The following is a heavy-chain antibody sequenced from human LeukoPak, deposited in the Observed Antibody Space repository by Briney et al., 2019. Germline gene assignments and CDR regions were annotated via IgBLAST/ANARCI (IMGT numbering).Heavy chain of an antibody. CDR3: ARTKSDRYYYDSSGYLDY. V-gene: IGHV3-33*01. Sequence: PGRSLRLSCAASGFTFSSYGMHWVRQAPGKGLEWVAVIWYDGSNKYCADSVKGRFTISRDNSKNTLYLQMNSLRAEDTAVYYCARTKSDRYYYDSSGYLDYWGQGTLVTVSS. CDR2: IWYDGSNK. CDR1: GFTFSSYG. D-gene: IGHD3-22*01. J-gene: IGHJ4*02.